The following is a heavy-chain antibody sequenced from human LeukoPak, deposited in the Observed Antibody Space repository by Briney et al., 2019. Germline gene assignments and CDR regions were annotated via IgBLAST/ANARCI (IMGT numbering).Heavy chain of an antibody. D-gene: IGHD3-22*01. J-gene: IGHJ4*02. CDR1: GFTFSSYT. CDR3: AKVDSSGSY. V-gene: IGHV3-23*01. Sequence: GGSLRLSCAASGFTFSSYTMSWVRQAPGKGLEWVSGIFGGGSPSYYADSVRGRFTVSRDNSKNIVYLEMSRLRVDDTAVYYCAKVDSSGSYWGQGTLVTVSS. CDR2: IFGGGSPS.